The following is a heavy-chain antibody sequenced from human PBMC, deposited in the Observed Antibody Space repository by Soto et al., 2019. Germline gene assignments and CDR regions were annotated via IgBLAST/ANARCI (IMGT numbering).Heavy chain of an antibody. D-gene: IGHD3-3*01. CDR2: ISHNGNT. V-gene: IGHV4-30-4*01. CDR1: GCSINNGQYN. Sequence: SETLSLTFSISGCSINNGQYNWSLNRQLQVKGLEWIGYISHNGNTYHNPSLKSRLTISLDASTNQVFLKLNSVTAADTAVYYCARVPIFGVATDLGNYYGLDVWGQGTTVS. J-gene: IGHJ6*02. CDR3: ARVPIFGVATDLGNYYGLDV.